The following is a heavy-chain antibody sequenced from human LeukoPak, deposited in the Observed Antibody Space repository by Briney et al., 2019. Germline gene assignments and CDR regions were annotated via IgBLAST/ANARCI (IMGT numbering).Heavy chain of an antibody. CDR3: ARDIAYCDGDCYPWGFGF. Sequence: PGGSLRLSCAASGFTFSTYWMSWVRQAPGKGLEWVANIKQDGSEKYSVDSVKGRFTISRDNAKNSLYLQMNSLRVEDTAMYYCARDIAYCDGDCYPWGFGFWGQGTLVTVSS. CDR1: GFTFSTYW. J-gene: IGHJ4*02. D-gene: IGHD2-21*02. V-gene: IGHV3-7*01. CDR2: IKQDGSEK.